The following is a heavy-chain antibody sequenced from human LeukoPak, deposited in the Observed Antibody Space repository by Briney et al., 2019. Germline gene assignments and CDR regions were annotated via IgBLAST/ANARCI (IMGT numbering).Heavy chain of an antibody. V-gene: IGHV3-30*18. CDR3: AKEFNRGLPDY. Sequence: GGSLRLSCAASGFTFSTYGVHWVRQAPGKGLEWVAVISYDGSNEYYADSVKGRFTISRDNSKNTLYLQMSSLRAEDTAVYYCAKEFNRGLPDYWGQGTLVTVPS. CDR1: GFTFSTYG. J-gene: IGHJ4*02. CDR2: ISYDGSNE. D-gene: IGHD2-21*01.